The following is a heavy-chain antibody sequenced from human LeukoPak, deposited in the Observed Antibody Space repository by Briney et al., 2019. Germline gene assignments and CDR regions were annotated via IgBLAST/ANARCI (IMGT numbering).Heavy chain of an antibody. CDR3: ARTDYDFWSGYYRGAEWFDP. J-gene: IGHJ5*02. CDR1: GYTFTSYD. D-gene: IGHD3-3*01. Sequence: ASVKVSCKASGYTFTSYDINWVRQATGQGLEWMGWMNPNSGNTGYAQKFQGRVTMTRNTSISTAYMELSSLRSEDTAVYYCARTDYDFWSGYYRGAEWFDPWGQGTLVTVSS. CDR2: MNPNSGNT. V-gene: IGHV1-8*01.